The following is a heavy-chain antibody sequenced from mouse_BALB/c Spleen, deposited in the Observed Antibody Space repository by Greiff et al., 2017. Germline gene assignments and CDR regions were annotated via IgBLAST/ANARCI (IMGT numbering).Heavy chain of an antibody. CDR3: ARSGGYEGWFAY. V-gene: IGHV3-2*02. Sequence: EVKLLESGPGLVKPSQSLSLTCTVTGYSITSDYAWNWIRQFPGNKLEWMGYISYSGSTSYNPSLKSRISITRDTSKNQFFLQLNSVTTEDTATYYCARSGGYEGWFAYWGQGTLVTVSA. CDR1: GYSITSDYA. D-gene: IGHD2-2*01. CDR2: ISYSGST. J-gene: IGHJ3*01.